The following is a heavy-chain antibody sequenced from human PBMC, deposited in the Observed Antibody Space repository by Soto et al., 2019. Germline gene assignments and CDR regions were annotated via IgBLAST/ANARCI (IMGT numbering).Heavy chain of an antibody. CDR2: IYSGGST. CDR3: ASPGQDGATKSALGMDV. V-gene: IGHV3-53*01. Sequence: GGSLRLSCAASGFTVSSNYMSWVRQAPGKGLEWVSVIYSGGSTYYADSLKGRFTISRDNSKNTLYLQRNSLRAEDTAVYYCASPGQDGATKSALGMDVWGQGTTVTVSS. J-gene: IGHJ6*02. D-gene: IGHD3-16*01. CDR1: GFTVSSNY.